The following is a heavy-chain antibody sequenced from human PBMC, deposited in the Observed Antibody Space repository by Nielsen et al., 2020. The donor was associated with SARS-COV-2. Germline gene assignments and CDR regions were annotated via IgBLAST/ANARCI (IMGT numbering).Heavy chain of an antibody. J-gene: IGHJ4*02. CDR3: ASGLKYYYDSSGYFY. Sequence: GESLKISCAASGFTFKDHYMSWIRQAPGKGLEWISLRSSSGTTVHYADSVKGRFTISRDQNSLSLQMNNLRADDTAVYYCASGLKYYYDSSGYFYWGQGTLVTVSS. D-gene: IGHD3-22*01. CDR2: RSSSGTTV. V-gene: IGHV3-11*04. CDR1: GFTFKDHY.